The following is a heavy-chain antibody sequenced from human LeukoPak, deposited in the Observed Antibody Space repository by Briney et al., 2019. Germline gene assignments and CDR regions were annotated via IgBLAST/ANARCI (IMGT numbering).Heavy chain of an antibody. CDR2: MNPNSGNT. D-gene: IGHD5-12*01. Sequence: AASVKVSCKASEYTFTSYDINWVRQATGQGLEWMGWMNPNSGNTGYAQKFQGRVTMTRNTSISTAYMELSSLTFEDTAVYYCAIGRHPGPTWISEYWGQGTLVTVSS. CDR3: AIGRHPGPTWISEY. CDR1: EYTFTSYD. J-gene: IGHJ4*02. V-gene: IGHV1-8*01.